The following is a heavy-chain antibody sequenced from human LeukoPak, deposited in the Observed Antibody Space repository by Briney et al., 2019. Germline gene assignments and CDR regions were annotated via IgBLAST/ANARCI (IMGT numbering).Heavy chain of an antibody. V-gene: IGHV3-64*02. J-gene: IGHJ4*02. Sequence: GGSLRLSCAASGFSFSKYPMHWVRQAPGKGLEYVSGITNDGGTTYYAASVRGRVTISRDNSGNTLYLQMASLRADDTALYYCARDSCDGKRCSFLYYFDYWGQGTPVTVSS. CDR2: ITNDGGTT. CDR3: ARDSCDGKRCSFLYYFDY. CDR1: GFSFSKYP. D-gene: IGHD2-21*01.